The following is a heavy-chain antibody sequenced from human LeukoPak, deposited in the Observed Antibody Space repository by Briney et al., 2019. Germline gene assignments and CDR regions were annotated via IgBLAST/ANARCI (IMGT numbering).Heavy chain of an antibody. CDR3: ARDLNPYGDYNFDY. Sequence: SETLSLTCTVSGGSISSSSYYWGWIRQPPGKGLEWIGSIYYSGSTYYNPSLKSRVTISVDTSKNQFSLKLSSVTAADTAVYYCARDLNPYGDYNFDYWGQGTLVTVSS. V-gene: IGHV4-39*07. CDR2: IYYSGST. J-gene: IGHJ4*02. D-gene: IGHD4-17*01. CDR1: GGSISSSSYY.